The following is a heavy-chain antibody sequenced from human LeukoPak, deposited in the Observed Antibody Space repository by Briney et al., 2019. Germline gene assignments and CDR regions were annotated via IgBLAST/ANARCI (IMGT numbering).Heavy chain of an antibody. Sequence: GGSLRLSCAASGFTLRTYAMSWVRQAPGKGLEWVSAISGSGGSTYYTDSVKGRFTISRDNSKNTLYLQMNSLRAEDTAVYYCARELVAAASYNWFDPWGQGTLVTVSS. CDR1: GFTLRTYA. CDR2: ISGSGGST. D-gene: IGHD6-13*01. J-gene: IGHJ5*02. CDR3: ARELVAAASYNWFDP. V-gene: IGHV3-23*01.